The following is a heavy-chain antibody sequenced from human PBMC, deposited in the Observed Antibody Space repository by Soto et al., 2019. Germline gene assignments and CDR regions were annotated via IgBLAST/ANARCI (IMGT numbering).Heavy chain of an antibody. V-gene: IGHV1-18*01. D-gene: IGHD3-16*01. CDR3: AMVDVYVTPSPQDV. J-gene: IGHJ6*02. CDR2: INAYNVNT. Sequence: ASFMVSSIASSDTFTRYGIGLARQALGQWLEGMEWINAYNVNTNYAQNLQGRLTLTTDTSTTTAYMELRSLRSNATAIYYCAMVDVYVTPSPQDVWGQGTTVTVSS. CDR1: SDTFTRYG.